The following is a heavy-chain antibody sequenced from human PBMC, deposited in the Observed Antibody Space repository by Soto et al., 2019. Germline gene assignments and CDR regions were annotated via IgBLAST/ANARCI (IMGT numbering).Heavy chain of an antibody. J-gene: IGHJ4*02. V-gene: IGHV1-69*06. CDR2: LVPVFGTA. CDR3: ARSPGVFDY. CDR1: GGTFSSLA. D-gene: IGHD3-10*01. Sequence: QVQLVQSGAEVKKPGSSVTVSCKASGGTFSSLAISWVRQAPGLGLEWMGGLVPVFGTANSAQKFQDRVTITADKSTSTSDMELSSLRSEDMAVYDCARSPGVFDYWGQGTLVTVSS.